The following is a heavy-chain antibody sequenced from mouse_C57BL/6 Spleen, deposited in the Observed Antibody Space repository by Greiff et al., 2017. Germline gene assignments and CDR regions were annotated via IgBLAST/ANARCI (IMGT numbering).Heavy chain of an antibody. J-gene: IGHJ4*01. D-gene: IGHD4-1*01. Sequence: QVQLQQPGAELVKPGASVKLSCKASGYTFTSYWMQWVKQRPGQGLEWIGEIDPSDSYTNYNQKFKGKATLTVDTSSSTAYMQLSSLTSEDSAVYYCARNLGREGYAMDYWGQGTSVTVSS. CDR1: GYTFTSYW. CDR2: IDPSDSYT. V-gene: IGHV1-50*01. CDR3: ARNLGREGYAMDY.